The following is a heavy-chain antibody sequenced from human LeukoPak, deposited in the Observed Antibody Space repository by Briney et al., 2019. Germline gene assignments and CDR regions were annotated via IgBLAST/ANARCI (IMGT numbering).Heavy chain of an antibody. CDR1: GYSFTIYY. V-gene: IGHV1-46*01. J-gene: IGHJ4*02. Sequence: ASVKVSCKAFGYSFTIYYMHWVRQAPGQGLEWMGMIYPRDGSTSYAQNFQGRVTVTRDTSTTTVHMELRGLRSEDTAVYYCARDQEGFDYWGQGTVVTVSS. CDR2: IYPRDGST. CDR3: ARDQEGFDY.